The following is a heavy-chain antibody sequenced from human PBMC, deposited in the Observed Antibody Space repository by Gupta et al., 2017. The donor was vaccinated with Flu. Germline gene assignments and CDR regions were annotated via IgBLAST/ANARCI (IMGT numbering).Heavy chain of an antibody. CDR3: ARRPYYDFWSGYPTHYFDY. J-gene: IGHJ4*02. V-gene: IGHV4-39*01. Sequence: QLQLQESGPGLVKPSETLSLTCTVSGGSISSSSYYWGWIRHPPGKGLEWIGSIYYSGSTYYNPSLKSRVTISVDTSKNQFSLKLSSVTAADTAVYYCARRPYYDFWSGYPTHYFDYWGQGTLVTVSS. CDR2: IYYSGST. CDR1: GGSISSSSYY. D-gene: IGHD3-3*01.